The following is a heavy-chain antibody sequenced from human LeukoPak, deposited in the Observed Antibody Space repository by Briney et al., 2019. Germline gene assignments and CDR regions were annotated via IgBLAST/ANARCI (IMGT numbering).Heavy chain of an antibody. D-gene: IGHD4-17*01. V-gene: IGHV3-7*05. CDR3: ARDPTVTNFHDAFDI. CDR1: GFTFSSYW. CDR2: IKQDGSQK. Sequence: GGSLALSCTASGFTFSSYWMSWVRQAPGKGLEWVATIKQDGSQKEYVESVQGRFTISRDNAKNSLYLHMNRLRAEDTAVYYCARDPTVTNFHDAFDIWGQGTMVTVSS. J-gene: IGHJ3*02.